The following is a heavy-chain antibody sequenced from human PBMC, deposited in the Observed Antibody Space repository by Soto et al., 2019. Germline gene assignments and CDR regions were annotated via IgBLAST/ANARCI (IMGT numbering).Heavy chain of an antibody. V-gene: IGHV2-5*01. D-gene: IGHD1-26*01. CDR2: IYWNEDK. CDR3: VHTVMVHTTTGGHYFDY. Sequence: GSGPTLVNPTQTLTLTCTFSAFSLSTNGVGVGWIRQPPGKPLEWLAVIYWNEDKRYSRSLKSRLSVTKDTSKNQVVLTMTTMDPVDTATYYCVHTVMVHTTTGGHYFDYWGQGILVTVSS. CDR1: AFSLSTNGVG. J-gene: IGHJ4*02.